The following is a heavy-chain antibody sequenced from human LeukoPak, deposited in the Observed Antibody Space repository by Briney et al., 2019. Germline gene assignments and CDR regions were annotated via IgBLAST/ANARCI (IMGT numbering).Heavy chain of an antibody. Sequence: PGGSLRLSCSPSGFTFSSYAMHWVRQAPGKGLEYVSAIRSSGGGTYYADSVKGRFTISRDNSRNTLYLQMNSLRAEDTAVYYCARGGHGDYGIWGQGTLVTVSS. D-gene: IGHD4-17*01. V-gene: IGHV3-64*04. CDR1: GFTFSSYA. CDR2: IRSSGGGT. CDR3: ARGGHGDYGI. J-gene: IGHJ4*02.